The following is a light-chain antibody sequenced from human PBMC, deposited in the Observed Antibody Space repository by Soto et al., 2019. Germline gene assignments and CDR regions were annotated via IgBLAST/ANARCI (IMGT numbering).Light chain of an antibody. CDR1: QSVSSNY. CDR2: GAS. V-gene: IGKV3-20*01. CDR3: QQYGNSPPIT. J-gene: IGKJ5*01. Sequence: ETVLTQSPGTLSLSPGERTTLSCRASQSVSSNYLAWYQQKPGQAPRLLIYGASSRATAVPDRFSGSGSGTEFTLTISRLEPEDFAVYYCQQYGNSPPITLGQGTRLEIK.